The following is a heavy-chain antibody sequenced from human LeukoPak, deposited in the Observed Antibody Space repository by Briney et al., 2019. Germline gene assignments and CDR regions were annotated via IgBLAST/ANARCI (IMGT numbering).Heavy chain of an antibody. V-gene: IGHV1-46*01. Sequence: ASVKVSCKASGYSFTSNYIHWVRQAPGQGLEWMGVIYPRDGSTSYAQKFQGRVTVTRDTSTSTVHMELSGLRSEDTAVYYCARDQEAFDYWAREPWSPSPQ. J-gene: IGHJ4*02. CDR3: ARDQEAFDY. CDR2: IYPRDGST. CDR1: GYSFTSNY.